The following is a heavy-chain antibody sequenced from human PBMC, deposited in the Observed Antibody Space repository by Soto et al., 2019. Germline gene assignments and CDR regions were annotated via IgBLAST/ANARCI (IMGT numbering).Heavy chain of an antibody. CDR2: IRWNSGSI. CDR3: AKDFSVPTDSPY. Sequence: EVQLVESGGGLVQPGRSLRLSCAASGFTFDAYAMHWVRQAPGKGLEWVSGIRWNSGSIGYADSVKGRFTISRDNAKNSLYLQMNSLRAEDTALYYCAKDFSVPTDSPYWGQGTLVTVSS. J-gene: IGHJ4*02. V-gene: IGHV3-9*01. CDR1: GFTFDAYA. D-gene: IGHD3-22*01.